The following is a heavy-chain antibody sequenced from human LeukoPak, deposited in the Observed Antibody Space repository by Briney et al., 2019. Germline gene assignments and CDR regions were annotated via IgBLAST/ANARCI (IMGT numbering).Heavy chain of an antibody. J-gene: IGHJ5*02. V-gene: IGHV3-64D*09. CDR1: GFTFSNYT. CDR3: ARDLGAQTMVFFDP. D-gene: IGHD4/OR15-4a*01. Sequence: GGSLRLSCSASGFTFSNYTMHWVRQAPGKGLEYVSSISSNGGSTYSADSVKGRFTISRDNSKNTLYLQMSSLRAEDTAVYYCARDLGAQTMVFFDPWGQGTLVTVSS. CDR2: ISSNGGST.